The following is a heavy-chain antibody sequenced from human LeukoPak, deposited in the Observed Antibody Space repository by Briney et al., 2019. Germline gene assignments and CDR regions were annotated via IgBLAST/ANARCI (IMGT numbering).Heavy chain of an antibody. CDR2: ISSSGSDK. J-gene: IGHJ3*02. Sequence: RGSLRLSCAASGFPFSDHEMNWVRQAPGKGLEWVSYISSSGSDKYYPDSVKGRFTISRDNAKNSLYLQMNSLRAEDTAVYYCARRTSGAFAIWGQGTKVTASS. CDR3: ARRTSGAFAI. V-gene: IGHV3-48*03. CDR1: GFPFSDHE.